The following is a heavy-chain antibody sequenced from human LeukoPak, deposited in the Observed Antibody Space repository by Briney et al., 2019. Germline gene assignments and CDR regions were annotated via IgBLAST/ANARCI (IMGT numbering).Heavy chain of an antibody. J-gene: IGHJ6*02. CDR2: IKQDGSGK. Sequence: GGSLRLSCAASGFTFSSYWMSWVRQAPGKGLEWVANIKQDGSGKYYVDSVKGRFTISRDNAKNSLYLQMNSLRDEDTAVYYCARDPDPAGYYYYGMDVWGQGTTVTVSS. V-gene: IGHV3-7*01. CDR1: GFTFSSYW. D-gene: IGHD1-14*01. CDR3: ARDPDPAGYYYYGMDV.